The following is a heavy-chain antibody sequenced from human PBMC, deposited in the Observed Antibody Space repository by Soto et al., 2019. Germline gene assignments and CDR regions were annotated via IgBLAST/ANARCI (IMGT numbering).Heavy chain of an antibody. CDR3: ARNPTDYDFWTLDV. J-gene: IGHJ6*02. Sequence: SETLSLTCAVYGGSFSGYYWSWIRQPPGKGLEWIGEINHSGSTNYNPSLKSRVTIAVDTSKNQFSLKLSSVTAADTAVYYCARNPTDYDFWTLDVWGQVPTGTVSS. V-gene: IGHV4-34*01. CDR1: GGSFSGYY. D-gene: IGHD3-3*01. CDR2: INHSGST.